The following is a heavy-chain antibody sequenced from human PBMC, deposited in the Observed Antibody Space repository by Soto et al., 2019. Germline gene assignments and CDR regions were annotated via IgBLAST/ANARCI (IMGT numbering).Heavy chain of an antibody. CDR2: ISAYNGNT. J-gene: IGHJ4*02. D-gene: IGHD3-16*01. CDR3: ARGGTTVDY. Sequence: QVQLVQSGAEVKKPGASVKVSCKASGYTFTNFGISWVRQAPGQGLEWMGWISAYNGNTNYAQNFQGRVTMTTDTTTSTGDMELRSLNYDDTAVYYCARGGTTVDYWGQGTLVTVSS. V-gene: IGHV1-18*01. CDR1: GYTFTNFG.